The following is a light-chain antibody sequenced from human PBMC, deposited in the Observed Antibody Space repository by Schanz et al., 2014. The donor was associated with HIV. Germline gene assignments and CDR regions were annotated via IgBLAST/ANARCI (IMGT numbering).Light chain of an antibody. CDR1: QSIINF. J-gene: IGKJ5*01. V-gene: IGKV1-39*01. Sequence: DIQMTQSPTSLSASVGDRVTITCRTSQSIINFLNWYQQKPGRAPKLLIYGASSLQSGVPSRFSGSGSGTDFTLTISSLQREDFATYYCQQFNSYVITFGQGTRLEIK. CDR3: QQFNSYVIT. CDR2: GAS.